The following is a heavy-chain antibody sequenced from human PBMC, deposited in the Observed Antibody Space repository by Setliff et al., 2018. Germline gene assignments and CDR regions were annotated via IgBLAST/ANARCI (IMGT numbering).Heavy chain of an antibody. CDR3: ARHRGRAAAGTCFDI. Sequence: ESLKISCKGSGYSFTSYWIGWVRQMPGKGLEWMGIIYPGDSDTRYSPSFQGQVTISADKSVSTAYLQWSSLKASDTAIYYCARHRGRAAAGTCFDIWGQGTQVTVSS. V-gene: IGHV5-51*01. D-gene: IGHD6-13*01. J-gene: IGHJ4*02. CDR2: IYPGDSDT. CDR1: GYSFTSYW.